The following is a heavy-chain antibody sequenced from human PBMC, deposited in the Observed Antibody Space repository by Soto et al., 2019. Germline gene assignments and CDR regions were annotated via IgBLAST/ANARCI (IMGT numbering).Heavy chain of an antibody. CDR1: GGSISSYY. CDR2: IHYSGST. D-gene: IGHD3-10*02. CDR3: ATMIGDPVLTFDY. Sequence: SETLSLTCTVSGGSISSYYWSWIRQPPGKGLEWIGYIHYSGSTIYNPSLESRVTISVDTSKNQFSLKLTSATAADTAVYYCATMIGDPVLTFDYWGQGTLVTVSS. J-gene: IGHJ4*02. V-gene: IGHV4-59*01.